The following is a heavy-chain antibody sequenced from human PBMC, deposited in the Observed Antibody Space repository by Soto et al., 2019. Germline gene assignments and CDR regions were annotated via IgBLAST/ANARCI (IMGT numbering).Heavy chain of an antibody. D-gene: IGHD2-2*01. Sequence: GASVKVSCKASGYTFTSYGISWVRQAPVQGLEWMGWISANSGGTNYAQKFQGRVTMTRETSRITAYMELSRLRSDDTAVYYCARVGVVVPAAIGYFDYWGQGTLVNVSS. V-gene: IGHV1-2*02. CDR1: GYTFTSYG. CDR3: ARVGVVVPAAIGYFDY. J-gene: IGHJ4*02. CDR2: ISANSGGT.